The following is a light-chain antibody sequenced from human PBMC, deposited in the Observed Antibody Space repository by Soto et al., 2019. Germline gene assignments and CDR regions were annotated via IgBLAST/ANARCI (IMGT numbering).Light chain of an antibody. CDR3: QSYDSSLSGSV. Sequence: QAVVTQPPSVSGAPGQRVTLSCTGSSSNIGAGYDVHWYQLLPGTAPKLLIYGNNNRPSGVPDRFSGSKSGTSASLAITGLQAEDEADYYCQSYDSSLSGSVFGTGTKVTVL. CDR2: GNN. V-gene: IGLV1-40*01. J-gene: IGLJ1*01. CDR1: SSNIGAGYD.